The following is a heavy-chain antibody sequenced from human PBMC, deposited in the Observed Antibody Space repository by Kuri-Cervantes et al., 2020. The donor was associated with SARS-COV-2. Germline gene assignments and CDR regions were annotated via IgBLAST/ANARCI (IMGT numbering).Heavy chain of an antibody. Sequence: SETLSLTCTVSGGSISSSSYYWGWIRQPPGKGLEWIGSIYYSGSTYYNPSLKSRVTISVDTSKNQFSLKLSSVAAADTAVDYCARVRAKVGGNVDYWGQGTLVTVSS. CDR3: ARVRAKVGGNVDY. CDR2: IYYSGST. CDR1: GGSISSSSYY. J-gene: IGHJ4*02. V-gene: IGHV4-39*07. D-gene: IGHD4-23*01.